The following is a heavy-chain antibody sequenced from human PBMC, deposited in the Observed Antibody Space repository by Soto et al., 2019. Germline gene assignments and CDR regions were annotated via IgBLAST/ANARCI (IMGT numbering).Heavy chain of an antibody. CDR3: SKGPTTVTTRYFDP. D-gene: IGHD4-17*01. CDR1: GFTFDGYA. V-gene: IGHV3-23*01. J-gene: IGHJ5*02. CDR2: INASGGRT. Sequence: VQLLESGGGLAQPGGSLRLSCAASGFTFDGYAMSWVRQAPGKGLEWVSVINASGGRTFYAESVKGRFTISRDNSKNTLYRQMNSLRGEDTAVYYCSKGPTTVTTRYFDPWGQGTLVTVSS.